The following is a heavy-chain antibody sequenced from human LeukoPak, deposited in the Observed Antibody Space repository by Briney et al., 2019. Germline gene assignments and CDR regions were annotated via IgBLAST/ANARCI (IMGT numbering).Heavy chain of an antibody. D-gene: IGHD3-22*01. CDR2: FDPEDGET. V-gene: IGHV1-24*01. CDR1: GYTLTELS. Sequence: ASVKVSCKVSGYTLTELSMHWVRQAPGKGLEWMGGFDPEDGETIYAQKFQGRVTMTEDTSTDTACMELSSLRSEDTAVYYCATRKFYYDSIGAFDIWGQGTMVTVSS. CDR3: ATRKFYYDSIGAFDI. J-gene: IGHJ3*02.